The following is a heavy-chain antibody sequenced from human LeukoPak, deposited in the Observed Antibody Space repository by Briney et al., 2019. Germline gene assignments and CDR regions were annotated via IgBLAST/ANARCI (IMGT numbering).Heavy chain of an antibody. CDR1: GGSFSGYY. J-gene: IGHJ6*03. D-gene: IGHD1-1*01. Sequence: SETLSLTCAVYGGSFSGYYWSWIRQPPGKGLEWIGEINHSGSTNYNPSLKSRVTISVDTSKNQFSLKLSSVTAADTAVYYCAGGRGGTFPYFYYYYYYYMDVWGKGTTVTVSS. V-gene: IGHV4-34*01. CDR2: INHSGST. CDR3: AGGRGGTFPYFYYYYYYYMDV.